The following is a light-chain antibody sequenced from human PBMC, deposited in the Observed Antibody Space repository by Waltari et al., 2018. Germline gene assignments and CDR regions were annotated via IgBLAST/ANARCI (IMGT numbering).Light chain of an antibody. V-gene: IGLV1-47*01. CDR3: AAWDVSLRGI. CDR2: RNN. CDR1: NSNVGINY. J-gene: IGLJ1*01. Sequence: QSVLTQPPSVSGAPGQRVTISCSGSNSNVGINYVSWFQHVPGAAPRLLIYRNNQRPSGVPDRFSGSNSGSSASLAISGLRSEDDADYYCAAWDVSLRGIFGTGTRVTVL.